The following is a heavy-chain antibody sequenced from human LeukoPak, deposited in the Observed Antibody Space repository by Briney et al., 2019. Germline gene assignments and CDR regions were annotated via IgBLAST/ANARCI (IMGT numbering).Heavy chain of an antibody. CDR2: IYYSGST. CDR1: GGSISSGTYY. J-gene: IGHJ6*03. D-gene: IGHD5-18*01. CDR3: ARTTEGGYSYGYFYYYYMDV. V-gene: IGHV4-61*01. Sequence: SETLSLTCTVSGGSISSGTYYWSWIRQPPGKGLEWIGYIYYSGSTNYKSSLKSRVTISVDTSKNQFSLKLSSVTAADTAVYYCARTTEGGYSYGYFYYYYMDVWGKGTTVTISS.